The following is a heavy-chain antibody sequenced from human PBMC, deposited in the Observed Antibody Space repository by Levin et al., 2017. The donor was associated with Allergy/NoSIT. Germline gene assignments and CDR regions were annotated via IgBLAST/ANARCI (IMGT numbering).Heavy chain of an antibody. CDR2: ISYDGNNM. D-gene: IGHD3-3*01. J-gene: IGHJ4*02. V-gene: IGHV3-30-3*01. CDR1: GFTFSTYA. Sequence: GGSLRLSCAASGFTFSTYAMHWVRQAPGKGLEWLAVISYDGNNMYHADSVKGRFTISRDNSKNTLFLQMDSLRTEDSAIYYCARDGRMRSSEWLGHDYWGQGTLVTVSS. CDR3: ARDGRMRSSEWLGHDY.